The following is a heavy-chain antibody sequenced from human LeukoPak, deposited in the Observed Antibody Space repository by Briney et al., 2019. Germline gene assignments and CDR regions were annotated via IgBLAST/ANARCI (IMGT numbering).Heavy chain of an antibody. J-gene: IGHJ6*03. CDR1: GFTFSTYG. Sequence: GGSLRLSCAASGFTFSTYGMSWVRQAPGKGLEWVSAISGNGGSTYYADSVKGRFTISRDSSKNTLSLQMNSLRAEDTAVYYCAKDDYAQVLYYYSYYMDVWGNGTTVTVSS. V-gene: IGHV3-23*01. D-gene: IGHD4-17*01. CDR2: ISGNGGST. CDR3: AKDDYAQVLYYYSYYMDV.